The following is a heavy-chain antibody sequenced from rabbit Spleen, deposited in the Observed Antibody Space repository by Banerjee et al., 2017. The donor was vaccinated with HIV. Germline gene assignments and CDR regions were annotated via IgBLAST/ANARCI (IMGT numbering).Heavy chain of an antibody. CDR1: GFSFSSSYW. CDR3: TRSPSLAYFTL. D-gene: IGHD3-1*01. Sequence: QEQLEESGGDLVKPEGSLTLTCTASGFSFSSSYWICWVRQPPGTGLEWIACIYTSSGSTYYASWAKGRFTISKTSSTTVTLQMTSLTGADTATYFCTRSPSLAYFTLWGPGTLVTVS. V-gene: IGHV1S45*01. J-gene: IGHJ4*01. CDR2: IYTSSGST.